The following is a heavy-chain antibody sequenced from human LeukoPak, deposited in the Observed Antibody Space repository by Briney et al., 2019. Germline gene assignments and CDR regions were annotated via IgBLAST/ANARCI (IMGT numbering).Heavy chain of an antibody. CDR2: ISYDGSNK. D-gene: IGHD2-21*02. V-gene: IGHV3-30*18. Sequence: GRSLRLSCAASGFTFSSYGMHWVRQAPGKGLEWVAVISYDGSNKYYADSVKGRFTISRDNSKNTLYLQMNSLRAEDTAVYYCAKLPRGDGNAFDIWGQGTTVTVSS. CDR1: GFTFSSYG. CDR3: AKLPRGDGNAFDI. J-gene: IGHJ3*02.